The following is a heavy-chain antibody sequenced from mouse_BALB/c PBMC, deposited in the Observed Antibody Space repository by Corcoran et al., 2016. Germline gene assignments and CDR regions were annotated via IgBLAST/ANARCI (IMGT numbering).Heavy chain of an antibody. V-gene: IGHV9-1*02. Sequence: QIQLVQSGPELKKPGETVKISCKASGYTFTNYGMNWVKQAPGKGLKWMGWINTYTGEPTYADAFKGRFAFSLETSASTAYLQINNLKNEDMATYFCARYSLAWFAYWGQGTLVTVSA. CDR2: INTYTGEP. J-gene: IGHJ3*01. D-gene: IGHD2-12*01. CDR3: ARYSLAWFAY. CDR1: GYTFTNYG.